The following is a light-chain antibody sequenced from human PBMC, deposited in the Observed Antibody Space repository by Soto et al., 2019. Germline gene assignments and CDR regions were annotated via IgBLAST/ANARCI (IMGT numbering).Light chain of an antibody. CDR1: SSNIGAGYD. CDR2: GNS. V-gene: IGLV1-40*01. J-gene: IGLJ1*01. Sequence: QSVLTQPPSVSGAPGQRVTISCTGSSSNIGAGYDVHWYQQLPGTAPKLLIYGNSNRTSGVPDGFSGSKSSTSASLANTGLQAEDEADYYCQTYDGSLSYVFGTGTKLTVL. CDR3: QTYDGSLSYV.